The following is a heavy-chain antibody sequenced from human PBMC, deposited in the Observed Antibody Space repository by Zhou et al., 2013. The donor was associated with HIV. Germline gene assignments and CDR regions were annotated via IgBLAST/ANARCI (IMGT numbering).Heavy chain of an antibody. Sequence: QLVQSGGEMKKPGDSVRVSCQASGYNFVSFGINWVRKAPGQGLQWLGWIDTYNGNRNYTWGRLTMTTDTSTATAFLELRGLRLDDSATYYCAREPPSGVVPLPMDVWGERERTVTVSS. V-gene: IGHV1-18*01. J-gene: IGHJ6*04. D-gene: IGHD2-2*01. CDR3: AREPPSGVVPLPMDV. CDR2: IDTYNGNR. CDR1: GYNFVSFG.